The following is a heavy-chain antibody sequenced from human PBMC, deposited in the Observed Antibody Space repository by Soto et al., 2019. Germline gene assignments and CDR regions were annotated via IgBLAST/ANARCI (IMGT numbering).Heavy chain of an antibody. V-gene: IGHV3-13*01. J-gene: IGHJ4*02. CDR1: GFIFSSYD. CDR3: ARGQRGYSSGWYYDY. D-gene: IGHD6-19*01. Sequence: GGSLKLSCAASGFIFSSYDMHWVRQATGKGLEWVSAIGTAGDTYYPGSVKGRFTISRENAKNSLYLQMNSLRAGDTAVYYCARGQRGYSSGWYYDYWGQGTLVTVSS. CDR2: IGTAGDT.